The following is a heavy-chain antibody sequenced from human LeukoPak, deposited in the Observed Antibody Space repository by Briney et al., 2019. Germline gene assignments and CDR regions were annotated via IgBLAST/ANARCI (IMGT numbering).Heavy chain of an antibody. CDR2: ISSSSSYI. J-gene: IGHJ6*02. V-gene: IGHV3-21*01. CDR1: GFTFSSYS. CDR3: ARDLSGAVTVGMDV. D-gene: IGHD4-17*01. Sequence: GSLRLSCAASGFTFSSYSMNWVRQAPGKGLEWVSSISSSSSYIYYADSVKGRFTISRDNAKNSLYLQMNSLRAEDTAVYYCARDLSGAVTVGMDVWGQGTTVTVSS.